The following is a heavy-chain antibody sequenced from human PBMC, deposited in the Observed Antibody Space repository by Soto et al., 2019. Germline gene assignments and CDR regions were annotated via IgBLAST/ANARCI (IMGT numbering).Heavy chain of an antibody. D-gene: IGHD4-17*01. CDR2: ISHSGST. CDR1: GGSISDDY. V-gene: IGHV4-59*01. CDR3: ARGARGTPDYGAYPHYYYGMDV. J-gene: IGHJ6*02. Sequence: PSETLSLTCTVSGGSISDDYWSWIRQPPGKGLEWIGHISHSGSTNYNPSLKSRVTISVDTSKRQFSLKLSSVTAADTAVYYCARGARGTPDYGAYPHYYYGMDVWGQGTTVTVSS.